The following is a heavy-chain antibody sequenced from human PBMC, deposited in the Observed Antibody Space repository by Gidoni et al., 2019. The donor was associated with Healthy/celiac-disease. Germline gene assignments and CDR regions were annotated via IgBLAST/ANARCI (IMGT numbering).Heavy chain of an antibody. J-gene: IGHJ4*02. CDR1: GFTFSSSG. CDR2: IWYDGSNK. Sequence: QVQLVESGGGVVQPGRSLRLSCAASGFTFSSSGMHWVRQAPGKGLGWVAVIWYDGSNKYYADSVKGRFTISRDNSKNTLYLQMNSLRAEDTAVYYCARDLAYYDYVWGSYRTRLDYWGQGTLVTVSS. CDR3: ARDLAYYDYVWGSYRTRLDY. V-gene: IGHV3-33*08. D-gene: IGHD3-16*02.